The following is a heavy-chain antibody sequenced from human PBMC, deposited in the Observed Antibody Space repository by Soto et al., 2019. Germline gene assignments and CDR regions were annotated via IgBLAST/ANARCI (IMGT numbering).Heavy chain of an antibody. D-gene: IGHD6-19*01. V-gene: IGHV4-59*01. Sequence: SETLSLTCTISKGSLNNYYWTWIRQPPGRGLEWIGYIHYDGRTTYNPSLKSRITMSRDTSTNQLSLKVTSVTAADTAVYYCARLPDIFGWPFDSWGQGTLVTVS. CDR1: KGSLNNYY. J-gene: IGHJ4*02. CDR3: ARLPDIFGWPFDS. CDR2: IHYDGRT.